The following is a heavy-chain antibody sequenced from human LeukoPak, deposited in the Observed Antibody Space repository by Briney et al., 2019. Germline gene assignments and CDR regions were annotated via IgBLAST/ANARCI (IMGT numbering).Heavy chain of an antibody. J-gene: IGHJ6*02. CDR2: ISFDGTNK. Sequence: GGSLRLSCAASGFTFGSYGMHWVRQAPGKGLEWVAVISFDGTNKYYADFVKGRFTISRDNSKNTLYLQMNSLRTEDTAVYYCAKARPAIATRVGYYYYGMDVWGQGTTVTVSS. CDR3: AKARPAIATRVGYYYYGMDV. CDR1: GFTFGSYG. D-gene: IGHD6-6*01. V-gene: IGHV3-30*18.